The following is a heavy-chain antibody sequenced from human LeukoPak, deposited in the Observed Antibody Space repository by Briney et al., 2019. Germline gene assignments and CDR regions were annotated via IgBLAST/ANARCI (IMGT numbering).Heavy chain of an antibody. V-gene: IGHV1-18*01. CDR1: GGTFSSYA. CDR3: AREGTRITIFGVVAPGYMDV. J-gene: IGHJ6*03. Sequence: ASVKVSCKASGGTFSSYAISWVRQAPGQGLEWMGWISAYDGNTNYAQKLQGRVTMTTDTSTSTAYMELRSLRSDDTAVYYCAREGTRITIFGVVAPGYMDVWGKGTTVTVSS. D-gene: IGHD3-3*01. CDR2: ISAYDGNT.